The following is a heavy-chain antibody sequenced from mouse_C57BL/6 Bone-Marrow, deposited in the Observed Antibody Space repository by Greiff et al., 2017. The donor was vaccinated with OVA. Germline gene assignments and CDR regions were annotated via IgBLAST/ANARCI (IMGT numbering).Heavy chain of an antibody. CDR1: GYSFTGYY. D-gene: IGHD1-1*01. V-gene: IGHV1-42*01. CDR2: INTSTGGT. CDR3: ARGRTSPFAY. J-gene: IGHJ3*01. Sequence: VQLKESGPELVKPGASVKISCKASGYSFTGYYMNWVKQSPEKSLEWIGEINTSTGGTTYNQKFKAKATLTVETSYSTAYMQLKSLTVEDSAIDYCARGRTSPFAYWGQGTLVTGSA.